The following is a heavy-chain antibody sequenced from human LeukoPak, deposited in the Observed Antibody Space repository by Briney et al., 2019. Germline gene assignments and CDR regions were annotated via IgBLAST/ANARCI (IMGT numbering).Heavy chain of an antibody. D-gene: IGHD3-10*01. CDR3: ARDSTTMVRGAPLFDY. V-gene: IGHV3-11*01. J-gene: IGHJ4*02. Sequence: GGSLRLSCAASGFTFSDYYMSWLRQAPGKGLEWVSYISSSGSTIYYADSVKGRFTISRDNAKNSLYLQMNSLRAEDTAVYYCARDSTTMVRGAPLFDYWGQGTLVTVSS. CDR2: ISSSGSTI. CDR1: GFTFSDYY.